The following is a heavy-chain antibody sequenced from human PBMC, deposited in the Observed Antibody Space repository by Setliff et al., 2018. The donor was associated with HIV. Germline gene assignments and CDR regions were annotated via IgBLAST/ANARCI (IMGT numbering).Heavy chain of an antibody. Sequence: ETLSLTCAVYGGSFSGYYWSWIRQPPGKGLEWIGEINHSGSTNYNPSLKRRVTISVDTSKSQFSLKLKAVTAADTAVYYCARDQVVRGIASGYYYGMDVWGQGTTVTVSS. J-gene: IGHJ6*02. CDR1: GGSFSGYY. V-gene: IGHV4-34*01. CDR2: INHSGST. CDR3: ARDQVVRGIASGYYYGMDV. D-gene: IGHD3-10*01.